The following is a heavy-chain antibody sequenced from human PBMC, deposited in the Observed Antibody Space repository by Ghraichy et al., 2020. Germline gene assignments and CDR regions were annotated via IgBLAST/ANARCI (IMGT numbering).Heavy chain of an antibody. CDR3: AGGVAGTNDAFDI. D-gene: IGHD6-19*01. V-gene: IGHV4-39*01. CDR1: GGSISSSSYY. J-gene: IGHJ3*02. Sequence: GSLSLTCTVSGGSISSSSYYWGWIRQPPGKGLEWIGSIYYSGSTYYNPSLKSRVTISVDTSKNQFSLKLSSVTAADTAVYYCAGGVAGTNDAFDIWGQGTMVTVSS. CDR2: IYYSGST.